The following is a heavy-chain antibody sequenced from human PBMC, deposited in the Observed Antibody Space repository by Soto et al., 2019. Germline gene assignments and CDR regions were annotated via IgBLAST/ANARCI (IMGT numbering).Heavy chain of an antibody. D-gene: IGHD3-22*01. Sequence: GGSLRLSCAASGFTFSSYSMNWVRQAPGKGLEWVSSISSSSSYIYYADSVKGRFTISRDNAKNSPYLQMNSLRAEDTAVYYCARDLRKDYYDSSGLNWFDPWGQGTLVTVSS. CDR1: GFTFSSYS. CDR2: ISSSSSYI. CDR3: ARDLRKDYYDSSGLNWFDP. J-gene: IGHJ5*02. V-gene: IGHV3-21*01.